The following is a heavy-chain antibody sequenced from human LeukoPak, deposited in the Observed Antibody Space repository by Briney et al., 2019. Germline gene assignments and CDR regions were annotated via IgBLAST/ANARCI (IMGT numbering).Heavy chain of an antibody. Sequence: ASVKVSCKASGYTLTDYGINWVRQAPGQGLEWMGWINPFSDNRNYAQNLQGRVTMTTDTSTSTAYMQLRSLRSDDTALYYCARGGVGLRGWELLHSNDYWGQGTLVTVSS. V-gene: IGHV1-18*01. D-gene: IGHD1-26*01. CDR1: GYTLTDYG. J-gene: IGHJ4*02. CDR3: ARGGVGLRGWELLHSNDY. CDR2: INPFSDNR.